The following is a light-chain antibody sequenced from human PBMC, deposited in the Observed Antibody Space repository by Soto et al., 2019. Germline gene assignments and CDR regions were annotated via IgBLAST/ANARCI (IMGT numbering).Light chain of an antibody. CDR1: LTMNNN. Sequence: EIVMTQSPATLSVSPGESVTLSCRASLTMNNNIAWYQHKPGQAPRLLIFGASSRVTGDPGRFSGSGFGTKFTLSISSLQSEDFAVYYCQQYNERPPWTFGQGTTVEMK. CDR3: QQYNERPPWT. CDR2: GAS. J-gene: IGKJ1*01. V-gene: IGKV3-15*01.